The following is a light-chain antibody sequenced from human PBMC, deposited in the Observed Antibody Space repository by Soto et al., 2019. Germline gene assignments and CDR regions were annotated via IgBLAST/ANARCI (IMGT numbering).Light chain of an antibody. J-gene: IGLJ1*01. CDR3: QTWGSGIQV. Sequence: QSVLTQSPSASASLGASVKLTCTLSSGHSSYAIEWHQQQPEKGPRYLMKLNSDGSHSKGDGIPDRFSGSSSGAERYLTIASLQYEDEADYYRQTWGSGIQVFGTGTKVTLL. CDR1: SGHSSYA. CDR2: LNSDGSH. V-gene: IGLV4-69*01.